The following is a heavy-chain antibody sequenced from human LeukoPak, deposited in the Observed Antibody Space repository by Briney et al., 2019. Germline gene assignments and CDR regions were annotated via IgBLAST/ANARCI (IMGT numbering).Heavy chain of an antibody. CDR1: GGSISSSGYY. CDR2: IYYSGST. Sequence: SETLSLTCTISGGSISSSGYYWGWIRQPPGKGLEWIASIYYSGSTYYNPSLKSRVTISVDTSKNQLSLKLSSLTAADTAVYYCARHEYSGSYYGLSWFDPWGQGTLVTVSS. CDR3: ARHEYSGSYYGLSWFDP. J-gene: IGHJ5*02. D-gene: IGHD1-26*01. V-gene: IGHV4-39*01.